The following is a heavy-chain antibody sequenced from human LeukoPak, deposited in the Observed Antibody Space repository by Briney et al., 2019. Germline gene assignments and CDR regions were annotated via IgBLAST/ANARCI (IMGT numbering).Heavy chain of an antibody. V-gene: IGHV1-18*04. J-gene: IGHJ4*02. CDR3: ARIEGYRFDN. CDR1: GYTFTSYY. Sequence: ASVKVSCKASGYTFTSYYMHWVRQAPGQGLEWMGWITTYNGDTNYAQKLQGRVTMTTDTSTSTAYMELRSLRSDDTAVYYCARIEGYRFDNWGQGTLVTVSS. D-gene: IGHD5-24*01. CDR2: ITTYNGDT.